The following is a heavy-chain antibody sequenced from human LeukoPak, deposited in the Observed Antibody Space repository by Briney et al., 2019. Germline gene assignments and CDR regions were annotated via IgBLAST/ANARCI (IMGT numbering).Heavy chain of an antibody. J-gene: IGHJ4*02. Sequence: GGSLRLSCAASDFTFSSSAMTWVRQAPGKGLEWVSSLTGGSDNSEHADSVKGRFTISRDNSKNTLYLQMNSLRAEDTAVYYCAKDRDTAMLDYWGQGTLVTVSS. CDR2: LTGGSDNS. D-gene: IGHD5-18*01. V-gene: IGHV3-23*01. CDR3: AKDRDTAMLDY. CDR1: DFTFSSSA.